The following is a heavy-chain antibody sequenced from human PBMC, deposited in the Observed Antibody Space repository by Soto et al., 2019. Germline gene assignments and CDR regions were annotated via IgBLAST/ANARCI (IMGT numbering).Heavy chain of an antibody. Sequence: GESLKISCECSGYRFTSYWIAWVRQMPGKGLEWMGIIYPGDSDTRYSPSFKGQVSISADKSTNTAYLQWRSLEASDSAMYYCARSMLVTATQLFDYWGQGTLVTVSS. CDR3: ARSMLVTATQLFDY. CDR2: IYPGDSDT. V-gene: IGHV5-51*01. D-gene: IGHD2-21*02. CDR1: GYRFTSYW. J-gene: IGHJ4*02.